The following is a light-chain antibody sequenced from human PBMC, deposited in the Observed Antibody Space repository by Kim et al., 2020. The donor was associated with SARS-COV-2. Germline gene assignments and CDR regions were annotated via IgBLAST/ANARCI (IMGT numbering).Light chain of an antibody. CDR3: QRYNSYPLT. CDR1: QSVSSW. J-gene: IGKJ4*01. Sequence: EIKMTQSPSTLSASAGDRATISCRASQSVSSWLAWYQQKPGKAPNLLIYESSRLESGVPSRFSGSGSGTEFTLTISSLQPDDFATYYCQRYNSYPLTFGGGTKVDIK. V-gene: IGKV1-5*03. CDR2: ESS.